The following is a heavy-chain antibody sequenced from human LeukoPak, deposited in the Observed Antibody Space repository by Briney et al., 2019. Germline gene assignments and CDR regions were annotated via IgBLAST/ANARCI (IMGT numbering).Heavy chain of an antibody. V-gene: IGHV4-59*12. CDR1: GGSISSYY. Sequence: SETLSLTCTVSGGSISSYYWSWIRQPPGKGLEWIGYIYYSGSTNYNPSLKSRVTISVDTSKNQFSLKLSSVTAADTAVYYCARSAPEDIVVVPAASPVELFDYWGQGTLVTVSS. J-gene: IGHJ4*02. D-gene: IGHD2-2*01. CDR3: ARSAPEDIVVVPAASPVELFDY. CDR2: IYYSGST.